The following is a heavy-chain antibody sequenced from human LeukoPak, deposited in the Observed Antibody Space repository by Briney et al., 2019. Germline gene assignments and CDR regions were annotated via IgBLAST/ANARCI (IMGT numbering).Heavy chain of an antibody. Sequence: PSETLSLTCTVSGGSISSSSYYWGWIRQPPGKGLEWIGSIYYSGSTYYNPSLKSRVTISLHTSKNPFSLKPSSVTAADTAVYYCARSKLRDRFPDAFDIWGQGTMVTVSS. CDR2: IYYSGST. CDR1: GGSISSSSYY. V-gene: IGHV4-39*01. D-gene: IGHD4-17*01. CDR3: ARSKLRDRFPDAFDI. J-gene: IGHJ3*02.